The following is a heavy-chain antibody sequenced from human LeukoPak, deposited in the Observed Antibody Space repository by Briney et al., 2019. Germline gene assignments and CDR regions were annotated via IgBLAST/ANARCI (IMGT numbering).Heavy chain of an antibody. CDR2: INHSGST. V-gene: IGHV4-34*01. CDR3: ARDFNGGYSGYDNWGFDY. J-gene: IGHJ4*02. CDR1: GGSFSGYY. D-gene: IGHD5-12*01. Sequence: PSETLSLTCAVYGGSFSGYYWSWIRQPPGKGLEWIGEINHSGSTNYNPSLKSRVTISVDTSKNQFSLKLSSVTAADTAVYYCARDFNGGYSGYDNWGFDYWGQGTLVTVSS.